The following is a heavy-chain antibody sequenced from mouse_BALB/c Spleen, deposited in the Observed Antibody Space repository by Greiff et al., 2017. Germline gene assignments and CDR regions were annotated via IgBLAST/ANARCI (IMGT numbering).Heavy chain of an antibody. V-gene: IGHV3-2*02. CDR1: GYSITSDYA. CDR2: ISYSGST. J-gene: IGHJ4*01. Sequence: VQLQQSGPGLVKPSQSLSLTCTVTGYSITSDYAWNWIRQFPGNKLEWMGYISYSGSTSYNPSLKSRISITRDTSKNQFFLQLNSVTTEDTATYYCARRGITTQSLDYWGQGTSVTVSS. D-gene: IGHD1-1*01. CDR3: ARRGITTQSLDY.